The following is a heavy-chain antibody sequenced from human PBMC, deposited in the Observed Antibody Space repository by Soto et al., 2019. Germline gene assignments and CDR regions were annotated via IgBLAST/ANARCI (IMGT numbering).Heavy chain of an antibody. D-gene: IGHD4-17*01. Sequence: GASVKVACKASGGTFSSYAISWVRQAPGQGLEWMGGIIPIFGTANYAQKFQGRVTITADESTSTAYMELSSLRSEDTAVYYCARDAGDYEGAFDIWGQGTMVTVS. CDR3: ARDAGDYEGAFDI. CDR1: GGTFSSYA. V-gene: IGHV1-69*13. J-gene: IGHJ3*02. CDR2: IIPIFGTA.